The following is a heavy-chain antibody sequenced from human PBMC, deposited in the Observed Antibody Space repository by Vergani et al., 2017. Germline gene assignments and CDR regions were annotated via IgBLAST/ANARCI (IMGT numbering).Heavy chain of an antibody. D-gene: IGHD1-7*01. CDR3: ARDPNWNYRFDY. V-gene: IGHV3-30*04. J-gene: IGHJ4*02. Sequence: VQLLESGGGLVQPGGSLRLSCAASGFTFSSYAMHWVRQAPGKGLEWVAVISYDGSNKYYADSVKGRFTISRDNSKNTLYLQMNSLRAEDTAVYYCARDPNWNYRFDYWGQGTLVTVSS. CDR2: ISYDGSNK. CDR1: GFTFSSYA.